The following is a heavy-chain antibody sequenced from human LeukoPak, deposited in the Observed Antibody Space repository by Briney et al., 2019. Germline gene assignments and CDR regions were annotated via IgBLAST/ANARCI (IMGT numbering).Heavy chain of an antibody. D-gene: IGHD6-6*01. J-gene: IGHJ4*02. V-gene: IGHV4-4*02. CDR2: IYHSGST. CDR1: GGSISSSNW. Sequence: PSETLSLTCAVSGGSISSSNWWSWVRQPPGKGLEWIGEIYHSGSTNYNPSLKSRVTISVDTSKNQFSLKLSSVTAADTAVYYCARNTIAARPALRYWGQGTLVTVSS. CDR3: ARNTIAARPALRY.